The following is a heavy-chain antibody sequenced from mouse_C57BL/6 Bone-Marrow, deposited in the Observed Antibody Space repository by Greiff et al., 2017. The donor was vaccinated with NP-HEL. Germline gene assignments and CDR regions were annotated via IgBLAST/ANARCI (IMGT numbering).Heavy chain of an antibody. V-gene: IGHV3-6*01. CDR1: GYSITSGYY. D-gene: IGHD2-3*01. J-gene: IGHJ4*01. CDR2: IRYDGST. Sequence: EVQLQESGPGLVKPSPSLSLTCSVTGYSITSGYYWNWIRQFPGNKLECMGYIRYDGSTNYNPSFKDQISITPDTSANQSFLKLNSVTTEDTATSYCEREPYDGKKMAYWGQGTSVTVSS. CDR3: EREPYDGKKMAY.